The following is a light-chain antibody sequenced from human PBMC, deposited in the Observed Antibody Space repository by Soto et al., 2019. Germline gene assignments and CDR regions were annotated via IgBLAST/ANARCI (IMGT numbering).Light chain of an antibody. J-gene: IGLJ3*02. CDR3: TSYTTGTTWV. CDR1: SSDVCRYNY. V-gene: IGLV2-14*03. Sequence: QSALTQPASVSGSPGQSITISCTGTSSDVCRYNYVSWHQQHPGKAPKLLIFDVSNRPSGVSDRFSGSKSGNTASLTISGLQAEDEADYYCTSYTTGTTWVFGGGTKLTVL. CDR2: DVS.